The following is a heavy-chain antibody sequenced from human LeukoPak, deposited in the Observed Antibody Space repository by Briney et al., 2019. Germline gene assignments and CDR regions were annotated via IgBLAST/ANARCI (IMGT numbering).Heavy chain of an antibody. V-gene: IGHV3-30*18. CDR2: ISYDGSNK. CDR1: GFTFSSYG. CDR3: AKEGHYYDSSGYNYYYGMDV. Sequence: GGSLRLSCAASGFTFSSYGMHWVRQAPGKGLEWVAVISYDGSNKYYADSVKGRFTISRDNSKNTLYLQMNSLRAEDTAVYYCAKEGHYYDSSGYNYYYGMDVWGQGTTVTVSS. J-gene: IGHJ6*02. D-gene: IGHD3-22*01.